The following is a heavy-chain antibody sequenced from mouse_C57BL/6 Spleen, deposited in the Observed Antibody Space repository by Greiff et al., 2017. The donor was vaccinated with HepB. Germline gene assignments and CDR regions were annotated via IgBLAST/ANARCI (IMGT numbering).Heavy chain of an antibody. V-gene: IGHV1-81*01. Sequence: QVQLQQSGAELARPGASVKLSCKASGYTFTSYGISWVKQRTGQGLEWIGEIYPRSGNTYYNEKFKGKATLTADKSSSTAYMELRSLTSEDSAVYFCARWTAQARDYAMDYWGQGTSVTVSS. CDR3: ARWTAQARDYAMDY. CDR1: GYTFTSYG. D-gene: IGHD3-2*02. J-gene: IGHJ4*01. CDR2: IYPRSGNT.